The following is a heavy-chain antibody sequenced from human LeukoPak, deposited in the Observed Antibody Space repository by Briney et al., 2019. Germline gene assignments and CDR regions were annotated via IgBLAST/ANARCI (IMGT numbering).Heavy chain of an antibody. CDR1: GYTFTNYY. D-gene: IGHD6-19*01. J-gene: IGHJ4*02. V-gene: IGHV1-46*01. CDR3: ARDSGSGWYYVKYYFDY. CDR2: INPSAGNT. Sequence: ASVKVSCKASGYTFTNYYIHWVRQAPGQGLEWMGMINPSAGNTNYAQKFQGRVTMTEDTSTDTAYMELSSLRSDDTAVYYCARDSGSGWYYVKYYFDYWGQGTLVTVSS.